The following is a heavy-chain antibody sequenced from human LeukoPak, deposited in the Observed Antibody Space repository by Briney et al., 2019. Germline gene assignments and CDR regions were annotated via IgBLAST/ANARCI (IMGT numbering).Heavy chain of an antibody. D-gene: IGHD3-22*01. CDR3: AQGYFYDKIGYPPVDY. Sequence: GGSLRLSCAVSGITFRNYAMHWVRQAPGKGLEWVALISYDGTNKYYADSVKGRFTISRDNSKTTLYLQMGSLRVEDTAVYYCAQGYFYDKIGYPPVDYWGQGTLVTVSS. CDR2: ISYDGTNK. CDR1: GITFRNYA. J-gene: IGHJ4*02. V-gene: IGHV3-30-3*01.